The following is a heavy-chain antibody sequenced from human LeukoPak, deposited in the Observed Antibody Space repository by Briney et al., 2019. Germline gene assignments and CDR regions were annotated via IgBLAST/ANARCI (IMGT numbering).Heavy chain of an antibody. CDR3: ARHPLAPLGAAPYYFDY. V-gene: IGHV5-51*01. CDR1: GYSFTSYW. Sequence: GESLKISCKGSGYSFTSYWIGWVRQMPGKGLEWMGIIYPGDSDTRYSPSFQGQVTISADKSISTAYLQWSSLKASDTAMYYCARHPLAPLGAAPYYFDYWGQGTLVTVS. J-gene: IGHJ4*02. CDR2: IYPGDSDT. D-gene: IGHD5-12*01.